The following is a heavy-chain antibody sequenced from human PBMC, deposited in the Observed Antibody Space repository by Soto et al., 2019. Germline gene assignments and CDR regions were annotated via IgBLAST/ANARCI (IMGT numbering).Heavy chain of an antibody. CDR2: IVVGSGNT. J-gene: IGHJ4*02. D-gene: IGHD1-26*01. Sequence: SVKVSCKASGFTFTSSAVQWVRQARGQRLEWIGWIVVGSGNTNYAQKFQERVTITRDMSTSTAYMGLSSLRSEDTAVCYCAAEGIVGATDFDYWGQGTLVTVSS. CDR3: AAEGIVGATDFDY. CDR1: GFTFTSSA. V-gene: IGHV1-58*01.